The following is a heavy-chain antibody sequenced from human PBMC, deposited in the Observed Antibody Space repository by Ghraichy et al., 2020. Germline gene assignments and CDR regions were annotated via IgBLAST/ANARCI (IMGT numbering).Heavy chain of an antibody. V-gene: IGHV3-21*01. D-gene: IGHD1-26*01. CDR3: AKDRGESYYPEFGS. J-gene: IGHJ4*02. Sequence: GGSLRLSCAASGFHFSGYGMNWVRQAPGKGLEWVSSISRSSVYIYYADSVQGRFTISRDNTKNSLFLQMNSLRAEDTAVYYCAKDRGESYYPEFGSWGRGTPVTVSS. CDR1: GFHFSGYG. CDR2: ISRSSVYI.